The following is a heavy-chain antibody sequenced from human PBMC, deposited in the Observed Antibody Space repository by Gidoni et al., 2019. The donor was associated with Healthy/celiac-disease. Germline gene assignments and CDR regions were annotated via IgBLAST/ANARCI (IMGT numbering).Heavy chain of an antibody. CDR1: GFTFSSYE. CDR2: ISSSGSTI. CDR3: ARGSGDDSSGYNTVFDAFDI. J-gene: IGHJ3*02. V-gene: IGHV3-48*03. Sequence: EVQLVESGGGLVQPGGSLRLSCAASGFTFSSYEMNWVRQAPGKGLEWVSYISSSGSTIYYADSVKGRFTISRDNAKNSLYLQMNSLRAEDTAVYYCARGSGDDSSGYNTVFDAFDIWGQGTMVTVSS. D-gene: IGHD3-22*01.